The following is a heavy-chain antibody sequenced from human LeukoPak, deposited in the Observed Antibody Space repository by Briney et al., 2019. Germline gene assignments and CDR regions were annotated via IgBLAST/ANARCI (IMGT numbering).Heavy chain of an antibody. V-gene: IGHV4-30-4*01. CDR1: GGSISRGDYY. Sequence: SETLSLTCTVSGGSISRGDYYRSWIRQPPGKGLEWIGYIYYSGSTDYNPSLKSRVTISVDTSKNQFSLKLSSVTAADTAVYYCARGKSKFDYWGQGTLVTVSS. CDR3: ARGKSKFDY. CDR2: IYYSGST. J-gene: IGHJ4*02.